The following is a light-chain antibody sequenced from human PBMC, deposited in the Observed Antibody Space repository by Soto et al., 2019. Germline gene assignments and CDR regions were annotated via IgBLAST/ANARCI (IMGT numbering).Light chain of an antibody. CDR3: QQYDSYVT. CDR1: QSISSR. V-gene: IGKV1-5*01. Sequence: DIQITLAPSTLSASVGDRVTITCRASQSISSRLAWYQQKPGKAPKLLIYDASSLQSGVPSRFSGRGSGTEFTLTISSLQPDDFATYYCQQYDSYVTLGGGTKVDIK. J-gene: IGKJ4*01. CDR2: DAS.